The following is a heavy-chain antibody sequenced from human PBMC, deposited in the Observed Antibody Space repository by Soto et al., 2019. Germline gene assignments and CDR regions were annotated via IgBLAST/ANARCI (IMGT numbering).Heavy chain of an antibody. J-gene: IGHJ6*02. D-gene: IGHD2-2*01. CDR3: ATGYCSSTSCHYYYYGMDV. CDR1: GYSFTSYW. Sequence: TGESLKISCKGSGYSFTSYWISWVRQMPGKGLEWMGRIDPSDSYTNYSPSFQGHVTISADKSISTAYLQWSSLKASDTAMYYCATGYCSSTSCHYYYYGMDVWGQGTTVTVSS. V-gene: IGHV5-10-1*01. CDR2: IDPSDSYT.